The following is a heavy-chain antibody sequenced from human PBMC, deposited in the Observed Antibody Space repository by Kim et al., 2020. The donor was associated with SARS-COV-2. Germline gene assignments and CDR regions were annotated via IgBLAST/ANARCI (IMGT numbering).Heavy chain of an antibody. Sequence: ASVKVSCKASGYTFTSYGISWVRQAPGQGLEWMGWISAYNGNTNYAQKLQGRVTMTTDTSTSTAYMELRSLRSDDTAVYYCARDQEDSGYDYPFHGFDYWGQGTLVTVSS. D-gene: IGHD5-12*01. J-gene: IGHJ4*02. CDR1: GYTFTSYG. V-gene: IGHV1-18*01. CDR2: ISAYNGNT. CDR3: ARDQEDSGYDYPFHGFDY.